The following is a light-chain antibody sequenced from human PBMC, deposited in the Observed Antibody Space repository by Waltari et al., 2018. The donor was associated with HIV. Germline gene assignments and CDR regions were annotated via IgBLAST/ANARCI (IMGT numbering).Light chain of an antibody. CDR2: QAS. Sequence: DIRLTQPPSTLSESAGDRLAIPSRAGQNVGAFLAWYQQKPGKPPKLLIFQASILEGGVPSRFSGSVSGSDFTLTINGLQSDDFATYYCHQYASFSGTFGQGTKVEL. CDR3: HQYASFSGT. V-gene: IGKV1-5*03. CDR1: QNVGAF. J-gene: IGKJ1*01.